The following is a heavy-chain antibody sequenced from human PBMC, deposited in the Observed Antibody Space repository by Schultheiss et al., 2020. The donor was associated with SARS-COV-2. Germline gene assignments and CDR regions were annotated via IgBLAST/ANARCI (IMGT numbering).Heavy chain of an antibody. CDR2: IYYSGST. CDR3: ARERRWLQYIDY. V-gene: IGHV4-39*07. J-gene: IGHJ4*02. Sequence: SQTLSLTCTVSGGSISSSSYYWGWIRQPPGKGLEWIGSIYYSGSTNYNPSLKSRVTISVDTSKNQFSLKLSSVTAADTAVYYCARERRWLQYIDYWGQGTLVTVSS. D-gene: IGHD5-24*01. CDR1: GGSISSSSYY.